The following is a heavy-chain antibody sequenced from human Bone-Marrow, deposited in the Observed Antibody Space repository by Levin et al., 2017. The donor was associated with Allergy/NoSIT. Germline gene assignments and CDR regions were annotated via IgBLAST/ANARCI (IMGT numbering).Heavy chain of an antibody. CDR2: IYSGGST. D-gene: IGHD3-10*01. J-gene: IGHJ3*02. CDR3: ARNRLYYGSGVVGWGAFDI. CDR1: GFTVSSHY. V-gene: IGHV3-53*01. Sequence: GSLRLSCAASGFTVSSHYMSWVRQAPGKGLEWVSVIYSGGSTYYADSVKGRFTISRDNSKNTLYLQMNSLRAEDTAVYYCARNRLYYGSGVVGWGAFDIWGQGTMVTVSS.